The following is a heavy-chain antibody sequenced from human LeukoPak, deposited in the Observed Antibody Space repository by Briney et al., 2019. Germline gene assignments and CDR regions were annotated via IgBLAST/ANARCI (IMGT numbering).Heavy chain of an antibody. D-gene: IGHD6-6*01. J-gene: IGHJ4*02. CDR3: ARKGYSSSHFDY. CDR2: IYTSGST. V-gene: IGHV4-4*07. Sequence: SETLSLTCTVSGGSINSYYWSWIRQPARKGLEWIGRIYTSGSTNYNPSLKSRVTMSVDTSKNQFSLKLSFVTAADTAVYYCARKGYSSSHFDYWGQGTLVTVSS. CDR1: GGSINSYY.